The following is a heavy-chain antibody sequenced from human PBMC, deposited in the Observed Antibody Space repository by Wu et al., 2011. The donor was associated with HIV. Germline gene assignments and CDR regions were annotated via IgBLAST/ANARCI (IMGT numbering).Heavy chain of an antibody. V-gene: IGHV1-69*14. D-gene: IGHD4-17*01. CDR3: VRSVRPTVTPIIITYDV. CDR2: IIPIFNTA. CDR1: GGTFSSYA. Sequence: QVQLVQSGAEVKKPGSSVKVSCKASGGTFSSYAIFWVRQAPGQGLEWMGRIIPIFNTANYAQKFQGRVAITADKSTSTAFMELSSLRSEDTAVYYCVRSVRPTVTPIIITYDVWVQGSTVTVS. J-gene: IGHJ6*02.